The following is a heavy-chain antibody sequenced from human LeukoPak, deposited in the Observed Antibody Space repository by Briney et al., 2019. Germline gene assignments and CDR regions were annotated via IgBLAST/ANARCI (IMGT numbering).Heavy chain of an antibody. Sequence: PGGSLRLSCAASGFTFSSYAMSWVRQAPGRGLEWVSAISGSGGSTYYADSVKGRFTISRDNSKNTLYLQMNSLRAEDTAVYYCAKDRVAGTVAEYFQHWGQGTLVTVSS. D-gene: IGHD6-19*01. CDR3: AKDRVAGTVAEYFQH. V-gene: IGHV3-23*01. J-gene: IGHJ1*01. CDR2: ISGSGGST. CDR1: GFTFSSYA.